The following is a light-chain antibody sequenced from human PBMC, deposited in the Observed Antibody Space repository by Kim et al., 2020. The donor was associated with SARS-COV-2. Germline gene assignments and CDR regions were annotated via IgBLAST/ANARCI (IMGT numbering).Light chain of an antibody. CDR1: QAIGNH. J-gene: IGKJ4*01. CDR3: LYHHNHLLN. V-gene: IGKV1-17*01. CDR2: GES. Sequence: DIQMTQSPSSLSASVGDRVTITCRASQAIGNHLAGYQQKPGTAPKRLIYGESSLQSGVPSRFSGSGSGTEFTLTISSLQPEDFTTYYCLYHHNHLLNFGGGTKVDIK.